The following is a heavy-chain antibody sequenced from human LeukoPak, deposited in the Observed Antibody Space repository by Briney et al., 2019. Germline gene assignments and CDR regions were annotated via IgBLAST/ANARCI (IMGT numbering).Heavy chain of an antibody. CDR1: GGSFSGDY. V-gene: IGHV4-34*01. D-gene: IGHD5-24*01. CDR3: ARVHGHNLGTLDY. J-gene: IGHJ4*02. Sequence: SETLSLSCAVYGGSFSGDYWSWIRQPPGKGLQWIGEINHSGNTNNSPFLKSRVTMSVDTSKNQLSLNLTSVTAADTAVYYCARVHGHNLGTLDYWGQGILVTVSS. CDR2: INHSGNT.